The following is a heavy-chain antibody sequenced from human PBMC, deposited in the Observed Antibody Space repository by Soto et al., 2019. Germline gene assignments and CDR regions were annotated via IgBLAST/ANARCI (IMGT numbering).Heavy chain of an antibody. CDR2: IKSKANGGTT. CDR1: GFTCGNAW. J-gene: IGHJ5*02. CDR3: TADLKYHSWFDP. D-gene: IGHD6-6*01. Sequence: WGSQRLSWAAAGFTCGNAWMNCVRQATGKGLEWVGRIKSKANGGTTDYAAPVNGRFTISRDDSKNTLYLQMNSLKTEDTAVYYCTADLKYHSWFDPWGQGTLVTVSS. V-gene: IGHV3-15*07.